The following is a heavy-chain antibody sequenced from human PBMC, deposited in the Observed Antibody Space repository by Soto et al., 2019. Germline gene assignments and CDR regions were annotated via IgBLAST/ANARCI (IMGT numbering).Heavy chain of an antibody. Sequence: PGGSLRLSCAASGFTFSSYWMSWVRQAPGKGLEWVANIKQDGSEKYYVDSVKGRFTISRDNAKNSLYLQMNSLRAEDTAVYYCASLYATPTYYYYGMDVWGQGTTVTVSS. V-gene: IGHV3-7*01. D-gene: IGHD2-8*01. CDR2: IKQDGSEK. CDR3: ASLYATPTYYYYGMDV. J-gene: IGHJ6*02. CDR1: GFTFSSYW.